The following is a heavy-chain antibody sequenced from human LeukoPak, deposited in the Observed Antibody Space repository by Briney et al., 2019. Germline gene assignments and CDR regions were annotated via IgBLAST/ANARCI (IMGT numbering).Heavy chain of an antibody. D-gene: IGHD6-13*01. J-gene: IGHJ5*02. CDR2: ISTSGSTI. CDR3: AKYSSSWSPYGWFDP. Sequence: GSLRLSCAASGFTFSSYEMNWVRQVPGKGLEWVSYISTSGSTIYYADSVKGRFTISRDNAKNSLYLQMNSLRAEDTAVYYCAKYSSSWSPYGWFDPWGQGTLVTVSS. CDR1: GFTFSSYE. V-gene: IGHV3-48*03.